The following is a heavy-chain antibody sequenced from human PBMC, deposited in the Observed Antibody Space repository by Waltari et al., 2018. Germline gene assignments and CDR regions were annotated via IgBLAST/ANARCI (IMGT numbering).Heavy chain of an antibody. Sequence: QVQLQESGPGLVKPSETLSLTCTVSGGSISSYYWSWIRQPPGKGLEWFGYIYYSGSTTYIPSRKSRVTISVDTSKNQFSLRLSSVTAADTAVYYCARTQRGYSYGYPFDYWGQGTLVTVSS. CDR1: GGSISSYY. D-gene: IGHD5-18*01. CDR3: ARTQRGYSYGYPFDY. CDR2: IYYSGST. V-gene: IGHV4-59*01. J-gene: IGHJ4*02.